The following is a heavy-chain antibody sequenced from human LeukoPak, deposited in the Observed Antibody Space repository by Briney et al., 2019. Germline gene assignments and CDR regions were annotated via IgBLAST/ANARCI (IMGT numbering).Heavy chain of an antibody. CDR1: GGTFSSYA. CDR2: IIPILGIA. CDR3: ARGAVATIFDY. Sequence: SVKVSCKASGGTFSSYAISCVRQAPGQGLEWMGRIIPILGIANYAQKFQGRVTITADKSTSTAYMELSSLRSEDTAVYYCARGAVATIFDYWGQGTLVTVSS. D-gene: IGHD5-12*01. V-gene: IGHV1-69*04. J-gene: IGHJ4*02.